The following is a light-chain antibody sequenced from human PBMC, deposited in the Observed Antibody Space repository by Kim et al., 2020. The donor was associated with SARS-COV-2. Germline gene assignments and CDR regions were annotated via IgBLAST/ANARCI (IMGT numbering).Light chain of an antibody. J-gene: IGLJ3*02. CDR1: RSDVGGYNY. CDR3: SSYASSISWV. CDR2: DVN. V-gene: IGLV2-14*03. Sequence: GQSITISSTGTRSDVGGYNYVSWYQQHPGKAPKLMIYDVNNRPSGISNRFSGSKSGNTASLTISGLQAEDEADYYCSSYASSISWVFGGGTKVTVL.